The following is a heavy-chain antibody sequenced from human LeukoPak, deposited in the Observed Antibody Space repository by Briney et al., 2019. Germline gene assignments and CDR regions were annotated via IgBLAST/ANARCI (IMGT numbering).Heavy chain of an antibody. CDR2: IYYSGRT. CDR3: ARDILATSIAAPYY. Sequence: SETLSLTCTVSGGSISSSSYYWGWIRQPPGKGLEWIGSIYYSGRTYYNPSLKSRVTMSVDTSKNQFSLRLSSVNAADTAVYYCARDILATSIAAPYYWGQGTLVTVSS. V-gene: IGHV4-39*07. J-gene: IGHJ4*02. D-gene: IGHD6-13*01. CDR1: GGSISSSSYY.